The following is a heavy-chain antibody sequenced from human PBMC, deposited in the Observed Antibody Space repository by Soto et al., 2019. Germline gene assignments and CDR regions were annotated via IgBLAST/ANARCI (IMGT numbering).Heavy chain of an antibody. J-gene: IGHJ4*02. CDR1: GFTFSSFG. Sequence: QVQLVESGGGVVQRGRSLRLSCAASGFTFSSFGMHWVRQAPGKGLEWVAVIWHDGRNKYYADFVKGRFTISRDNSKNMLYLQMNSLRAEDTAVYYCASRSPALDYWGQGTLVTVSS. CDR3: ASRSPALDY. CDR2: IWHDGRNK. D-gene: IGHD2-2*01. V-gene: IGHV3-33*01.